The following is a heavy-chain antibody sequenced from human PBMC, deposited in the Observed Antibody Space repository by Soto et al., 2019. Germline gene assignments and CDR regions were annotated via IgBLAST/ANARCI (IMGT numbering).Heavy chain of an antibody. V-gene: IGHV3-23*01. J-gene: IGHJ4*02. CDR2: ISGSGGST. Sequence: PGGSLRLSCAASGFTFSSYAMSWVRQAPGKGLEWVSAISGSGGSTYYADSVKGRFTISRDNPKNTLYLQMNSLRAEDTAVYYCAKSVAPMVRGVIVPFDYWGQGTLVTVSS. CDR3: AKSVAPMVRGVIVPFDY. CDR1: GFTFSSYA. D-gene: IGHD3-10*01.